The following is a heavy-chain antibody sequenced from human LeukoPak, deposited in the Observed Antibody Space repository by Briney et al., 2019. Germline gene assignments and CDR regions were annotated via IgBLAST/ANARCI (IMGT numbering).Heavy chain of an antibody. J-gene: IGHJ4*02. V-gene: IGHV3-53*01. Sequence: PGGSLRLSCAASDFTVSNNYMSWVRQASGKGLEWVSLIYSGGGTYYADSVKGRFTISRDNSKNTLYLQMNSLRAEDTAVYYCARWTTLHFDYWGQGTLVTVSS. CDR3: ARWTTLHFDY. CDR2: IYSGGGT. D-gene: IGHD4-17*01. CDR1: DFTVSNNY.